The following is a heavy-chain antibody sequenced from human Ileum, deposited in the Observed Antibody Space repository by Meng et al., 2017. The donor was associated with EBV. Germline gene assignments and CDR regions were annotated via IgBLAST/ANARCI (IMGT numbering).Heavy chain of an antibody. Sequence: QVKLRESGPGCVNPSETLSLTCSVSNGSVSSYGYYWTWIRQPPGKGLEWIGYMSYTGSTNYKSTLKSRVTISVDKSKNQFSLKLSSVTAADTAVYYCARERGGGDRGIQWGQGTLVTVSS. CDR2: MSYTGST. CDR3: ARERGGGDRGIQ. CDR1: NGSVSSYGYY. D-gene: IGHD2-21*02. V-gene: IGHV4-61*08. J-gene: IGHJ4*02.